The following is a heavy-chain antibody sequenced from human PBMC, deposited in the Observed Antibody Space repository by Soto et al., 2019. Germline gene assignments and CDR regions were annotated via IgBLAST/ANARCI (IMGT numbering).Heavy chain of an antibody. J-gene: IGHJ6*02. V-gene: IGHV5-51*01. CDR1: GYSFTSYW. Sequence: GESLKISCKGSGYSFTSYWIGWVRQMPGKGLEWMGIIYPGDSDTRYSPSFQGQVTISAAKSISTAYLQWSSLKASDTAMYYCARDRIGNYYYYYGMDVWGQWTTVTVSS. D-gene: IGHD3-16*02. CDR3: ARDRIGNYYYYYGMDV. CDR2: IYPGDSDT.